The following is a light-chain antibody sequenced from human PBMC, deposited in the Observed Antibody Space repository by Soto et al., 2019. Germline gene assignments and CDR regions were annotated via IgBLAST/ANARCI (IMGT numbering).Light chain of an antibody. Sequence: QAVVTQPPSVSGAPGQRVTISCTGSSSNIGAGYDVHWYQQLPGTAPKLLIYGNSNRPSGVPDRFSGSKSGTSASLAITGLQAEEEADYYCQSYDSSLSGWGVFGGGTKLTVL. V-gene: IGLV1-40*01. CDR2: GNS. J-gene: IGLJ2*01. CDR1: SSNIGAGYD. CDR3: QSYDSSLSGWGV.